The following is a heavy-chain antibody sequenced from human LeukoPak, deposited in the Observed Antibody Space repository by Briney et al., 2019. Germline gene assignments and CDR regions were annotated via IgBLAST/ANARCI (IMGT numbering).Heavy chain of an antibody. J-gene: IGHJ5*02. CDR2: INPNSGGT. V-gene: IGHV1-2*02. CDR3: ARIHYYDSSGYYYFPPWFDP. CDR1: GYTFTGYY. D-gene: IGHD3-22*01. Sequence: ASVKVSCKASGYTFTGYYMHWVRQAPGQGLEWMGWINPNSGGTNYAQKFQGRVTMTRDTSISTAYMELSRLRSDDTAMYYCARIHYYDSSGYYYFPPWFDPWGQGTLVTVSS.